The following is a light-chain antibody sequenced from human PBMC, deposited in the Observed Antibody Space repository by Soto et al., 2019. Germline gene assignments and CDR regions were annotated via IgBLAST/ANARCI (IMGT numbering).Light chain of an antibody. V-gene: IGKV1-39*01. CDR1: QSVSTY. CDR2: AAS. Sequence: DVQMTQSPASPSASVGDRATITCRASQSVSTYLNWYQQKPGKAPKLLIHAASTLQSGVPSRFSGSGTGTDFTLTIDGLQPEDFATYCCQQTYFALHSFGQGTKVEI. J-gene: IGKJ2*01. CDR3: QQTYFALHS.